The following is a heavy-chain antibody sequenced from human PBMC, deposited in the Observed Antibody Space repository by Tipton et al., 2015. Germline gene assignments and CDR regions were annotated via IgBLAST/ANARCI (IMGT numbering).Heavy chain of an antibody. J-gene: IGHJ6*02. D-gene: IGHD4-17*01. Sequence: GSLRLSCAASGFTFSGSAMHWVRQASGKGLEWVGRIRNKANSYATAYAASVKGRFTISREDSKNTAYLQMNSLKTEDTAVYYCTSPLGGDYGRGYYAIDVWGQGTTVTVSS. V-gene: IGHV3-73*01. CDR3: TSPLGGDYGRGYYAIDV. CDR1: GFTFSGSA. CDR2: IRNKANSYAT.